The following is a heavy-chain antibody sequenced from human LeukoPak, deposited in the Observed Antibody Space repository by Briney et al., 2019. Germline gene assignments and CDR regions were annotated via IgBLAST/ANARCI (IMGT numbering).Heavy chain of an antibody. V-gene: IGHV3-21*04. CDR1: GFTFSSYT. CDR2: ISGSNSYI. J-gene: IGHJ4*02. D-gene: IGHD6-19*01. CDR3: AKVRAPSGWFNSDY. Sequence: KSGGSLRLSCAASGFTFSSYTMHWIRQAPGKGLEWVSSISGSNSYIFYADSVKGRFTVSRDNAKDSLYLQMNSLRVEDTAAYYCAKVRAPSGWFNSDYWGQGTLVTVSS.